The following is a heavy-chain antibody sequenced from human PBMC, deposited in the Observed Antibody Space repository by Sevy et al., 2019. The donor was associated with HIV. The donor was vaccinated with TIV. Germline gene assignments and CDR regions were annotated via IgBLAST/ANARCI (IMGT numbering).Heavy chain of an antibody. CDR3: VKSLPQWGLGSDTFDV. J-gene: IGHJ3*01. CDR1: GDSVSSNSAA. V-gene: IGHV6-1*01. CDR2: TYYRSHRCKWFN. D-gene: IGHD2-21*02. Sequence: SPTVSLTCAISGDSVSSNSAAWNWIRQSPSRGLEWLGRTYYRSHRCKWFNDYALSVKSRINISPDTSRNQFFLQLTSVSPEDTAVYYCVKSLPQWGLGSDTFDVWAQGTMVTVSS.